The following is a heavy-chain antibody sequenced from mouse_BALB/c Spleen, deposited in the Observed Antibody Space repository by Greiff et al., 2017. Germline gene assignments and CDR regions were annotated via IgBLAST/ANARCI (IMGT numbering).Heavy chain of an antibody. CDR2: ISSGSSTI. CDR3: ARGIYYDYEGGAMDY. Sequence: EVQLVESGGGLVQPGGSRKLSFAASGFTFSSFGMHWVRQAPEKGLEWVAYISSGSSTIYYADTVKGRFTISRDNPKNTLFLQMTSLRSEDTAMYYCARGIYYDYEGGAMDYWGQGTSVTVSS. V-gene: IGHV5-17*02. D-gene: IGHD2-4*01. J-gene: IGHJ4*01. CDR1: GFTFSSFG.